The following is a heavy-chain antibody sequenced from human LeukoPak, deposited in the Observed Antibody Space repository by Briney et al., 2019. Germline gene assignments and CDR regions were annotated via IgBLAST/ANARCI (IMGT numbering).Heavy chain of an antibody. CDR1: GFTFSSYT. V-gene: IGHV3-21*01. D-gene: IGHD4-17*01. J-gene: IGHJ4*02. CDR3: ASEWYGEGGDS. CDR2: ISSSSSYI. Sequence: GGSLRLSCADSGFTFSSYTMTWVRQAPGKGLEWVTSISSSSSYIYYADSVKGRFTISRDNAKKSLYLQMNSLRADDTAVYYCASEWYGEGGDSWGQGTLVTVSS.